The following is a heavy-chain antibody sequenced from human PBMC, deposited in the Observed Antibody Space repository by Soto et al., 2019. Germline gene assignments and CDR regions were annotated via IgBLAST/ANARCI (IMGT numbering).Heavy chain of an antibody. V-gene: IGHV1-18*01. CDR2: ISTYNGNT. J-gene: IGHJ4*02. Sequence: ASVKVSCKASGYIFITYGISWVRQAPGQGLEWMGRISTYNGNTNYAQNLQGRVTMTTDTSTSTAYMELRSLRSDDTAVYYCARDLDGSGSYYTDYWGPGTLVTVSS. D-gene: IGHD3-10*01. CDR3: ARDLDGSGSYYTDY. CDR1: GYIFITYG.